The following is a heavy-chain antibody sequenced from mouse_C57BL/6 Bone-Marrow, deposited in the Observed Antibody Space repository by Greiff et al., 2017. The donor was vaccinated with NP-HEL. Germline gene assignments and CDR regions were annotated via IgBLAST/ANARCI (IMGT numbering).Heavy chain of an antibody. CDR2: INPYNGGT. CDR3: ARVGRAY. CDR1: GYTFTDYY. J-gene: IGHJ3*01. Sequence: EVQGVESGPVLVKPGASVKMSCKASGYTFTDYYMNWVKQSHGKSLEWIGVINPYNGGTSYNQKFKGKATLTVDKSSSTAYMELNSLTSEDSAVYYCARVGRAYWGQGTLVTVSA. V-gene: IGHV1-19*01.